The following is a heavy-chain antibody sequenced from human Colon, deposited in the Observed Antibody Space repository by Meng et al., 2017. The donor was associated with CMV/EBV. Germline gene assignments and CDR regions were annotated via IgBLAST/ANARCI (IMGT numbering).Heavy chain of an antibody. V-gene: IGHV1-2*02. CDR1: GYPFTGYY. J-gene: IGHJ4*02. D-gene: IGHD3-10*01. CDR3: ARDLRVWFGEFKN. Sequence: QVHLVQSGAAVKKPGASVKVSCKASGYPFTGYYMHWVRQAPGQGLEWMGWINPNSGGTNYAQKFQGRVTMTRDTSISTAYMELSRLRSDDTAVYYCARDLRVWFGEFKNWGQGTLVTVSS. CDR2: INPNSGGT.